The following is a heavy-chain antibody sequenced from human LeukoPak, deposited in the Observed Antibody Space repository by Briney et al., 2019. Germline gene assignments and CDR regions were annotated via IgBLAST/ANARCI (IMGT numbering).Heavy chain of an antibody. D-gene: IGHD1-26*01. V-gene: IGHV3-21*01. CDR3: ARDQGGERCFDP. Sequence: GGSLRLSCAASRFTFSGYSMNWVRQAPGKGLEWVSSISSGSSFIYYADSVKGRFTVSRDNAKNSLYLQMNSLRAEDTAVYYCARDQGGERCFDPWGQGTLVTVSS. J-gene: IGHJ5*02. CDR2: ISSGSSFI. CDR1: RFTFSGYS.